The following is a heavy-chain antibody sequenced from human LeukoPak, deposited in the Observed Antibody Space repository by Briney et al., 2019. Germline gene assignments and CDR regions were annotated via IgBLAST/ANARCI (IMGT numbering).Heavy chain of an antibody. CDR2: IYTSGST. V-gene: IGHV4-61*02. Sequence: PSETLSLTCTVSGGSISSGSYYWSWIRQPAGKGLEWIGRIYTSGSTNYNPSLKSRVTMSVDTSKNQFSLKLSSVTAADTAVYYCARDRHYGSGSYYTYYYYMDVWGKGTTVTISS. D-gene: IGHD3-10*01. CDR3: ARDRHYGSGSYYTYYYYMDV. J-gene: IGHJ6*03. CDR1: GGSISSGSYY.